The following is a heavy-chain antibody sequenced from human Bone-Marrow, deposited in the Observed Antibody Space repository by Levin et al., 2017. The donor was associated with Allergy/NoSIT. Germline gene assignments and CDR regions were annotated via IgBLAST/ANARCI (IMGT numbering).Heavy chain of an antibody. D-gene: IGHD1-1*01. J-gene: IGHJ5*02. CDR3: ARSRAGRLSGNFHGLVDH. Sequence: GGSLRLSCVVSGFRFTDYYLSWVRQAPGGRLEWIAYIYGGGTTTYYADSVKGRFTISKDTDKSSLFLQMNSLRPDDTAMYFCARSRAGRLSGNFHGLVDHWGQGSLVIVSS. CDR2: IYGGGTTT. CDR1: GFRFTDYY. V-gene: IGHV3-11*01.